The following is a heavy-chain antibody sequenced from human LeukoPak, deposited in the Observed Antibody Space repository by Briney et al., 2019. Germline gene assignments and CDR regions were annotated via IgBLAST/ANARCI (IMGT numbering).Heavy chain of an antibody. Sequence: GGSLRLSCAASAFTVSNKYMTWVRQAPGKGLEWVSLIYSDGRTYYADSVKGRCTISRDNSKNTLYLQMNSLRVEDTAVYYCARDLGSTYTFWGQGTMVTVSS. CDR2: IYSDGRT. D-gene: IGHD2-2*01. J-gene: IGHJ3*01. V-gene: IGHV3-53*01. CDR1: AFTVSNKY. CDR3: ARDLGSTYTF.